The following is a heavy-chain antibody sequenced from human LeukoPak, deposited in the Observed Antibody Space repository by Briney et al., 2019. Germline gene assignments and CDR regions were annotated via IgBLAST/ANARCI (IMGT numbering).Heavy chain of an antibody. CDR1: GGSISSYY. D-gene: IGHD1-1*01. V-gene: IGHV4-59*08. CDR2: IYYSGST. J-gene: IGHJ5*02. Sequence: PSETLSLTCTVSGGSISSYYWSWIRQPPGKGLEWIGYIYYSGSTNYNPSLKSRVTISVDTSKNQFSLKLSSVTAADTVVYYCASGELEPGLGWFDPWGQGTLVTVSS. CDR3: ASGELEPGLGWFDP.